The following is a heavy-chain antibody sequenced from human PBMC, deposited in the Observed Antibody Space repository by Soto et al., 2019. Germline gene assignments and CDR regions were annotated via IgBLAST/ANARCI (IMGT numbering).Heavy chain of an antibody. Sequence: LRLSCAASGFTFSSYGMHWVRQAPGKGLEWVAVISYDGSNKYYADSVKGRFTISRDNSKNTLYLQMNSLRAEDTAVYYCAKDRRVGGTYYYYGMDVWGQGTTVTVSS. J-gene: IGHJ6*02. CDR1: GFTFSSYG. CDR3: AKDRRVGGTYYYYGMDV. V-gene: IGHV3-30*18. D-gene: IGHD3-10*01. CDR2: ISYDGSNK.